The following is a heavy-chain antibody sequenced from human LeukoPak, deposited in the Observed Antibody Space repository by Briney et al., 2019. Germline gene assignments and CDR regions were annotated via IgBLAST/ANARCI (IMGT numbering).Heavy chain of an antibody. J-gene: IGHJ4*02. CDR2: ISSSGSTI. V-gene: IGHV3-48*01. D-gene: IGHD1-14*01. CDR1: GFTFSSYS. CDR3: ARPRSGYYFDH. Sequence: PGGSLRLSCAASGFTFSSYSMSWVRQAPGKRLEWLSYISSSGSTIYCADSVKGRFTISRDSAKNSLYLQMNSLRAEDTAVYYCARPRSGYYFDHWGQGTLVTVSS.